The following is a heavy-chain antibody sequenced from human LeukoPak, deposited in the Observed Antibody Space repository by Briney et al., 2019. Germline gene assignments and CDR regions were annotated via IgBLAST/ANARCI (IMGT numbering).Heavy chain of an antibody. CDR3: AKDKELAVTGYYYYYMDV. J-gene: IGHJ6*03. CDR1: GGRFDDYA. D-gene: IGHD6-19*01. V-gene: IGHV3-9*01. CDR2: ISWNSDTI. Sequence: GGSLRLSCAASGGRFDDYAMNWVRQAPGKGLEWVAGISWNSDTIGYAYSVKGRFTISRDNAKDSLFLQMNTLRAEDTAFYYCAKDKELAVTGYYYYYMDVWGKGTTVTVSS.